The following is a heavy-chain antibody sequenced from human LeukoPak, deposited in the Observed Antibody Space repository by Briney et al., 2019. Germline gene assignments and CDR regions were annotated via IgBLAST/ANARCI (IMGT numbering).Heavy chain of an antibody. CDR1: GYPFTGYH. CDR3: ARDQGSLTRSWYTGY. J-gene: IGHJ4*02. D-gene: IGHD6-13*01. V-gene: IGHV1-2*06. Sequence: ASVKLSCKSSGYPFTGYHIHWVRHAPGQGLEWMGRINPYSGDTNFAQEFQGRVTMTRDTSITTAYMDLSSLTPDDTAVYFCARDQGSLTRSWYTGYWGQGTQVTVSS. CDR2: INPYSGDT.